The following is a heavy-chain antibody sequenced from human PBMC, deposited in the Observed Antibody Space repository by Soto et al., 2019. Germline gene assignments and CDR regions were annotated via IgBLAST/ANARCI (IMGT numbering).Heavy chain of an antibody. D-gene: IGHD2-15*01. CDR2: IKTSAGGGAT. V-gene: IGHV3-15*07. Sequence: EVQLVESAGGLVKPGGSLRLSCVASGFSFNEAWMNWVRLAPGEGLEWVARIKTSAGGGATDYAAPVQGRFTISRDDSKSALYLHMNSLGTEYTAVYYCTTGSVESICGQGTTVTVSS. CDR3: TTGSVESI. J-gene: IGHJ6*02. CDR1: GFSFNEAW.